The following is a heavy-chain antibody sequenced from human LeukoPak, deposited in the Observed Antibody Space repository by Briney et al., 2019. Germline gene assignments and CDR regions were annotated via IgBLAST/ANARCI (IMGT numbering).Heavy chain of an antibody. D-gene: IGHD6-13*01. CDR2: ISSSGSTI. CDR3: ARSPDSSSWYGYYYGMDV. CDR1: GFTFSDYY. J-gene: IGHJ6*02. V-gene: IGHV3-11*01. Sequence: GGSLRLSCAASGFTFSDYYMSWIRQAPGKGLEWVSYISSSGSTIYYADSVKGRFTISRDNAKNSLYLQMNSLRAEDTAVYYCARSPDSSSWYGYYYGMDVWGQGTTVTVSS.